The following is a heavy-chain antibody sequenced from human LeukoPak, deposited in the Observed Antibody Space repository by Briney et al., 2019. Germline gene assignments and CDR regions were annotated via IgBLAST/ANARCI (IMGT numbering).Heavy chain of an antibody. CDR3: AKDLGYCSSTSCPQGLDY. CDR1: GFTFDDYA. V-gene: IGHV3-9*01. J-gene: IGHJ4*02. CDR2: ISWNSGSI. Sequence: GRSLRLSCAPSGFTFDDYAMHWVRQAPGKGLEWVSGISWNSGSIGYADSVKGRFTISRDNAKNSLYLQMNSLRAEDTALYYCAKDLGYCSSTSCPQGLDYWGQGTLVTVSS. D-gene: IGHD2-2*01.